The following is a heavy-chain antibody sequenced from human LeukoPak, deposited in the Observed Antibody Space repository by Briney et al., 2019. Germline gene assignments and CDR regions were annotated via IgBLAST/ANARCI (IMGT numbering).Heavy chain of an antibody. Sequence: SETLSLICAVYGGSFSGYYWSWIRQPPGKGLEWIGEINHSGSTNYNPSLKSRVTISVDTSKNQFSLKLSSVTAADTAVYYCARGLVVVVPAATEGYYYYGMDVWGQGTTVTVSS. CDR1: GGSFSGYY. D-gene: IGHD2-2*01. CDR2: INHSGST. J-gene: IGHJ6*02. CDR3: ARGLVVVVPAATEGYYYYGMDV. V-gene: IGHV4-34*01.